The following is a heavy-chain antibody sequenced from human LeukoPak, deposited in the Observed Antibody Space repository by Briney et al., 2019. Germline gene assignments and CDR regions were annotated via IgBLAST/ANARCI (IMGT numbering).Heavy chain of an antibody. J-gene: IGHJ4*02. CDR2: ILYSGTTT. CDR3: ARVGDWNDLVY. CDR1: GGPISPYY. Sequence: SETLSLTCTVSGGPISPYYWSWIRQTPGKGLEWIGYILYSGTTTNYNPSLKSRVTISVDTSKNQFSLKLSSVTAADTALYYCARVGDWNDLVYWGQGTLVTVSS. D-gene: IGHD1-1*01. V-gene: IGHV4-59*01.